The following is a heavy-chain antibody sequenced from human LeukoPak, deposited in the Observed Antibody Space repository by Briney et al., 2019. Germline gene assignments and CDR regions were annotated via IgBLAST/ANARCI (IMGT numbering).Heavy chain of an antibody. Sequence: SVKVSCKASGFTFTSSAMQWVRQARGQRLEWIGWVVVGSGNTNYPQKFQERVTIPRDMSTTTAYMELSSLRSEDTAMYYCAADRNYYGSGGDAFDLWGQGTMVTVSS. CDR2: VVVGSGNT. V-gene: IGHV1-58*02. CDR3: AADRNYYGSGGDAFDL. D-gene: IGHD3-10*01. J-gene: IGHJ3*01. CDR1: GFTFTSSA.